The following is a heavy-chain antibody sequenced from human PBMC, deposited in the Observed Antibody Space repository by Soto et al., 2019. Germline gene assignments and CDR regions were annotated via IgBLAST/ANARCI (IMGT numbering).Heavy chain of an antibody. D-gene: IGHD3-9*01. CDR1: GDSVSSGSYY. CDR3: ATRYGKYFDY. Sequence: SETLSLTCTVSGDSVSSGSYYWSWIRQPPGKGLEWIGYIYYSGSTNYNPSLKSRVTISVDTSKNQLSLKLSSVTAADTAVYYCATRYGKYFDYWGQGTLVTVSS. J-gene: IGHJ4*02. V-gene: IGHV4-61*01. CDR2: IYYSGST.